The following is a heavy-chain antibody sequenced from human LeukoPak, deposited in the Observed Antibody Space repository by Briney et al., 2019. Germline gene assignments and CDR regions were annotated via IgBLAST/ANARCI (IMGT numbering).Heavy chain of an antibody. CDR1: GGSISSGGYY. D-gene: IGHD3-10*01. Sequence: PSQTLSLTCTVSGGSISSGGYYWSWIRQHPGKGLEWIGYIYYSGSTYYNPSLKSRVTISVDTSKNQFSLKLSSVTDADTAVYYCARFYGSGSYSTPDAFDIWGQRTMVTVSS. CDR2: IYYSGST. J-gene: IGHJ3*02. V-gene: IGHV4-31*03. CDR3: ARFYGSGSYSTPDAFDI.